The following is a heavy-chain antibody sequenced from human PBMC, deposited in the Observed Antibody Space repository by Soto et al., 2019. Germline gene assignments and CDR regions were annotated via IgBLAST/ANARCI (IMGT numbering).Heavy chain of an antibody. V-gene: IGHV1-18*01. D-gene: IGHD2-21*01. J-gene: IGHJ6*02. Sequence: ASVKVSCKASGYTFTSYGISWVRQAPGQGLEWMGWISAYNGNTTYEQKLQGRVTMTTDTSTSTAYMELRSLRSDDTAVYYWAKAFVARGEDVWGQGTTVTVSS. CDR3: AKAFVARGEDV. CDR2: ISAYNGNT. CDR1: GYTFTSYG.